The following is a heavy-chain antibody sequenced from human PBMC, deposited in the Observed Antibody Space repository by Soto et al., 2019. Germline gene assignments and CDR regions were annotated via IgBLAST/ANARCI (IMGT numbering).Heavy chain of an antibody. CDR2: IYHSGST. V-gene: IGHV4-4*02. D-gene: IGHD2-15*01. CDR1: GGSISSSNW. Sequence: QVQLQESGPGLVKPSGTLSLTCAVSGGSISSSNWWSWVRQPAGKGLEWIGEIYHSGSTNYNPSLKSRVTISVDKSKNQFSLKLSSVTAADTAVYYCARDRPGYCSGGSCYSNNWFDPWGQGTLVTVSS. CDR3: ARDRPGYCSGGSCYSNNWFDP. J-gene: IGHJ5*02.